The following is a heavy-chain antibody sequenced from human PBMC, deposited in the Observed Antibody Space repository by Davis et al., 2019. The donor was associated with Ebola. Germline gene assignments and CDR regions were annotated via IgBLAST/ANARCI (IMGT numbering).Heavy chain of an antibody. Sequence: AASVKVSCKASGYTFTSYGISWVRQAPGQGLEWMGIINPSGGSTSYAQKFQGRVTMTRDTSTSTVYMELSSLRSEDTAVYYCARISLAAEEIDYWGQGTLVTVSS. CDR1: GYTFTSYG. J-gene: IGHJ4*02. V-gene: IGHV1-46*01. D-gene: IGHD6-25*01. CDR2: INPSGGST. CDR3: ARISLAAEEIDY.